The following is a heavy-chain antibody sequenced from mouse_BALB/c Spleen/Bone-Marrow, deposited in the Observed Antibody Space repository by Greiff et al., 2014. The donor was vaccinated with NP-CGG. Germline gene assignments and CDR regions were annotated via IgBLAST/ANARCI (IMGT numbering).Heavy chain of an antibody. Sequence: SGTVLARPGASVKMSCKASGYTLTSYWMHWVKQRPGQGLEWIGTIYPGNSDTSYNQKFKGKAKLTAVTSTSTAYMELSSLTNEDSAVYYCTRVITTGSAWFAYWGQGTLVTVS. J-gene: IGHJ3*01. CDR3: TRVITTGSAWFAY. CDR2: IYPGNSDT. CDR1: GYTLTSYW. V-gene: IGHV1-5*01. D-gene: IGHD2-4*01.